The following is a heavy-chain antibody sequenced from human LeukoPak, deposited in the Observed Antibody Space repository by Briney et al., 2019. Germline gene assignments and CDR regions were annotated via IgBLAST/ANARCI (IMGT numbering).Heavy chain of an antibody. V-gene: IGHV4-39*07. CDR2: IYYSGST. Sequence: SETLSLTCTVSGGSISSSSYYWGWIRQSPGKGLEWIGSIYYSGSTYYTPSLKSRVTISVDTSKNQFSVKLSSVTAADTAVYYCARVVGFYGDYGGDAFDIWGQGTMVTVSS. D-gene: IGHD4-17*01. CDR1: GGSISSSSYY. CDR3: ARVVGFYGDYGGDAFDI. J-gene: IGHJ3*02.